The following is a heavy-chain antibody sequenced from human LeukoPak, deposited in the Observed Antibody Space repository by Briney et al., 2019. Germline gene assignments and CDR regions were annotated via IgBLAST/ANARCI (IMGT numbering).Heavy chain of an antibody. D-gene: IGHD3-3*01. Sequence: PSETLSLTCAVNGGSFSGYYWTWIRQPPGKGLEWIGQINHRGSSNYNPSLKSRVTISVDTSKNHFSLNLSSVTAADTAVYFCARSRLYDFWSSYPYYWGQGTLVTVSS. CDR2: INHRGSS. CDR1: GGSFSGYY. V-gene: IGHV4-34*01. CDR3: ARSRLYDFWSSYPYY. J-gene: IGHJ4*02.